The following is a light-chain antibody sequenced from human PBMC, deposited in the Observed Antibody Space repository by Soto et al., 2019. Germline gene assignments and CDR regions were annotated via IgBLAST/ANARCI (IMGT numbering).Light chain of an antibody. CDR1: QSLLHSNGYNY. CDR2: LGS. Sequence: DIVMTQSPLSLPVTPGEPSSISCRSSQSLLHSNGYNYLDWYLQKPGQSPQLLIYLGSLRASGVPDRFSGSGSGTDFTLKISRVEAEDVGVYYCMQALQTRTFGQGTKVDI. J-gene: IGKJ1*01. V-gene: IGKV2-28*01. CDR3: MQALQTRT.